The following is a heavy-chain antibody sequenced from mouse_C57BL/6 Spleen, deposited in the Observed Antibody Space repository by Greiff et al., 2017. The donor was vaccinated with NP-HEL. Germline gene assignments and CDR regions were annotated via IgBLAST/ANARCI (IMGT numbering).Heavy chain of an antibody. CDR1: GYTFTSYW. J-gene: IGHJ2*01. V-gene: IGHV1-7*01. CDR3: ARDNYFDY. Sequence: VQLQESGAELAKPGASVKLSCKASGYTFTSYWMHWVKQRPGQGLEWIGYINPSSGYTKYNQKFKDKATLTADKSSITAYMQLSSLTYEDSAVYYCARDNYFDYWGQGTTLTVSS. CDR2: INPSSGYT.